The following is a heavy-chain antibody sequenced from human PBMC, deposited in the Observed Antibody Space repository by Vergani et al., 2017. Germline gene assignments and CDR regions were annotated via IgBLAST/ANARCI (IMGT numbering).Heavy chain of an antibody. CDR1: GFSFRGHG. CDR2: ISWDGGST. CDR3: VRDRGLCAGGRCYTEAWDY. V-gene: IGHV3-NL1*01. J-gene: IGHJ4*02. Sequence: QVHLVESGGGVVQPGRSLTLSCVASGFSFRGHGMHWVRQAPGKGLEWVSLISWDGGSTYYADSVKGRFTISRDIAKNTLYLQVRSLRLEDTGVYHCVRDRGLCAGGRCYTEAWDYWGQGTPVTVSS. D-gene: IGHD2-2*02.